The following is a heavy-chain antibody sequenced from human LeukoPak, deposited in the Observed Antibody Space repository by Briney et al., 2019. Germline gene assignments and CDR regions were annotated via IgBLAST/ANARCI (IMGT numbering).Heavy chain of an antibody. CDR1: GFTFSSYA. CDR2: ISGSGGST. V-gene: IGHV3-23*01. D-gene: IGHD3-16*02. CDR3: STGGVIVPFDY. J-gene: IGHJ4*02. Sequence: PGGSLRLSCAASGFTFSSYAMSWVRQAPGKGLEWVSAISGSGGSTYYADSMKGRFTISRDNSKNTLYLQMNSLRAEDTAVYYCSTGGVIVPFDYGGQGPLVPFSS.